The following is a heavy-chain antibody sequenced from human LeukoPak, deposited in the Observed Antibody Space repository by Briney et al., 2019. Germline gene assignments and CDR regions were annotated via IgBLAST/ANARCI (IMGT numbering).Heavy chain of an antibody. V-gene: IGHV7-4-1*02. CDR2: INTNTGNP. Sequence: ASVKVSCKASGYTFTSYAMNWVRQAPGQGLEWMGWINTNTGNPTYTQGFTGRFVFSLDTSVSTAYLQISSLKAEDTAVYYCARPALWFGEFDLYAFDIWGQGTMVTVSS. J-gene: IGHJ3*02. CDR1: GYTFTSYA. D-gene: IGHD3-10*01. CDR3: ARPALWFGEFDLYAFDI.